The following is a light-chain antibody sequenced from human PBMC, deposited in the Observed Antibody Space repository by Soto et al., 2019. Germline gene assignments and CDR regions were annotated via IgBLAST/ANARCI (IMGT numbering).Light chain of an antibody. CDR3: QSYDSSLGANYV. Sequence: QSVLTQPHSVSGAPGQRVPISCTGSSSNLGAGYDVHGYQQLPGTAPKHPIYGNTTRPSGVPDRFSGSKSGTSASLAITGLQAEDEADYYCQSYDSSLGANYVFGTGTKLTVL. CDR1: SSNLGAGYD. J-gene: IGLJ1*01. V-gene: IGLV1-40*01. CDR2: GNT.